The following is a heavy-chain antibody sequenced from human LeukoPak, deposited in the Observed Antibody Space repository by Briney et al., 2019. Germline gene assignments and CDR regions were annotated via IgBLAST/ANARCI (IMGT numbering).Heavy chain of an antibody. CDR3: ALLGAAGREYFQH. D-gene: IGHD6-13*01. Sequence: QPGGSLRLSCAASGFTVSSTDMNWVRQAPGKGLEWVSAVYSGGSTFYADSVKGRFTISRDNSKNTLYLQISSLRAEDTAVYYCALLGAAGREYFQHWGQGTLVTVSS. CDR2: VYSGGST. V-gene: IGHV3-53*01. J-gene: IGHJ1*01. CDR1: GFTVSSTD.